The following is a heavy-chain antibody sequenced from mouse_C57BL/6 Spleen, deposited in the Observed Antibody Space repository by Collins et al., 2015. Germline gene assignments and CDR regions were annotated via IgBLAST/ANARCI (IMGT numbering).Heavy chain of an antibody. Sequence: QVQLQQSGPELVKPGASVKISCKASGYAFSSSWMNWVKQRPGKGLEWIGRIYPGDGDTNYNGKFKGKATLTADKSSSTAYMQLSSLTSEDSAVYFCARGYYYGSSHYYAMDYWGQGTSVTVSS. CDR1: GYAFSSSW. V-gene: IGHV1-82*01. CDR3: ARGYYYGSSHYYAMDY. D-gene: IGHD1-1*01. CDR2: IYPGDGDT. J-gene: IGHJ4*01.